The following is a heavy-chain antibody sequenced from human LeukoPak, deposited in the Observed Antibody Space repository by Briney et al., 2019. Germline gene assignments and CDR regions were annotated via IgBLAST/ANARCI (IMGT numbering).Heavy chain of an antibody. J-gene: IGHJ4*02. Sequence: GGSLRLSCAASGFTFSSYGMHWVRRAPGKGLEWVAVIWYAGSNQYYADSVKGRFTISRDNSKNTLYLQMNSLRAEDTAVYYCARDGIATDYYFDYWGQGTLVTVSS. CDR2: IWYAGSNQ. CDR3: ARDGIATDYYFDY. D-gene: IGHD6-13*01. V-gene: IGHV3-33*01. CDR1: GFTFSSYG.